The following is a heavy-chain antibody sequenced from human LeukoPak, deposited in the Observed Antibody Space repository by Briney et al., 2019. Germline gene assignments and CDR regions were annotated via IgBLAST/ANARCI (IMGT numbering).Heavy chain of an antibody. J-gene: IGHJ4*02. V-gene: IGHV3-11*06. Sequence: GGSLRLSCAASGFTFSDYYMSWIRQAPGKGLGWVSYISSSSSHTNYADSVKGRFTISRDNAKNSLYLQMNSLRAEDTAVYYCARASPYASYDYWGQGTLVTVSS. CDR3: ARASPYASYDY. CDR2: ISSSSSHT. CDR1: GFTFSDYY. D-gene: IGHD3-16*01.